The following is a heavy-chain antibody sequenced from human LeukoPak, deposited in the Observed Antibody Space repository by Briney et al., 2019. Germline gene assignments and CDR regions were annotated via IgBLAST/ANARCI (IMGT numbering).Heavy chain of an antibody. CDR2: LDSHGGST. CDR3: ARRQVTTSDYLDY. Sequence: GGSLRLSCAASGFTFSSYGMHWVRHAPGKGLEWVSRLDSHGGSTIYADSVKGRFTISRDNAKNTLYLQLNSLRAEDTAVYYCARRQVTTSDYLDYWGQGTLVTVSS. D-gene: IGHD4-17*01. V-gene: IGHV3-74*01. CDR1: GFTFSSYG. J-gene: IGHJ4*02.